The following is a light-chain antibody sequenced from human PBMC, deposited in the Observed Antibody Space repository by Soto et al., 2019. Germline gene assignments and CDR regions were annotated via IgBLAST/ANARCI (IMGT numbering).Light chain of an antibody. CDR2: GAS. J-gene: IGKJ2*01. V-gene: IGKV3-20*01. CDR3: KQYGSSLGYT. CDR1: QSVSSSY. Sequence: EIVLTQSPGTLSLSPGERATLSCRASQSVSSSYLAWYQQKPGQAPRLLIYGASSRATGIPDRFSGSGSGTDLTLTISRLEPEDSAVYYCKQYGSSLGYTFGQGTKLEI.